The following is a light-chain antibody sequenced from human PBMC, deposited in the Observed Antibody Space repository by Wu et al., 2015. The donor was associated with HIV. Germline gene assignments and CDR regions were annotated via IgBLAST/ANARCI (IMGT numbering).Light chain of an antibody. V-gene: IGKV1-5*03. CDR1: QSIGSW. J-gene: IGKJ4*01. CDR2: KAS. Sequence: DIQMTQSPSALSASVGDRVTITCRASQSIGSWLAWYQQKPGKAPKLLISKASNLGTGVPSRFIGSGSGTQFTLTINSLQPDDFATYYCQEYLSSSTFGGGTKVEIK. CDR3: QEYLSSST.